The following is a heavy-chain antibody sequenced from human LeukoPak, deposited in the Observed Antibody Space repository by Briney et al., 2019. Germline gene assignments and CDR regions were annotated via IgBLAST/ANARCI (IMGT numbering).Heavy chain of an antibody. CDR2: ISGSGGST. D-gene: IGHD3-10*01. Sequence: GGSLRLSCAASGFTFSRNGMTWVRQAPGKGLEWVSAISGSGGSTYYADSVKGRFTISRDNSKNTLYLQMNSLRAEDTAVYYCAKDRRAGSYDYWGQGTLVAVSS. V-gene: IGHV3-23*01. CDR1: GFTFSRNG. CDR3: AKDRRAGSYDY. J-gene: IGHJ4*02.